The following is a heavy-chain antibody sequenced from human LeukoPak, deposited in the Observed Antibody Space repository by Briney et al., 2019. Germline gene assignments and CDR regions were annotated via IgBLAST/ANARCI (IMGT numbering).Heavy chain of an antibody. J-gene: IGHJ4*02. CDR3: ARQRRYCGGDCLPYYFDY. V-gene: IGHV4-34*01. CDR1: RGSFSGYY. Sequence: SETLSLTCAVYRGSFSGYYWSWIRQPPGKGLEWVGESNHSGSTNYTPSLKSRVTISVDTSKNQFSLKLSSVTAADTAVYYCARQRRYCGGDCLPYYFDYWGQGTLVTVSS. CDR2: SNHSGST. D-gene: IGHD2-21*02.